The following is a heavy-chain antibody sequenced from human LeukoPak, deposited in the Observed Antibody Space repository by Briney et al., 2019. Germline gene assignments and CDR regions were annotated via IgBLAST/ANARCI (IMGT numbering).Heavy chain of an antibody. CDR2: ISGSGGST. V-gene: IGHV3-23*01. CDR1: GFTFSSYA. J-gene: IGHJ4*02. CDR3: AKRGYCSSWYGDIDY. Sequence: GGSLRLSCAASGFTFSSYAMSWVRQAPGKGLEWVSAISGSGGSTYYADSVKGRFTISRDNSKNTLYLQMNSLRAEDTAVYYCAKRGYCSSWYGDIDYWGQGTLVTVSS. D-gene: IGHD6-13*01.